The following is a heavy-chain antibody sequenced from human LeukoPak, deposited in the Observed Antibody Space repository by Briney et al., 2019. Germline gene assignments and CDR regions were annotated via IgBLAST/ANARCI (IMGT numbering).Heavy chain of an antibody. V-gene: IGHV4-39*01. CDR3: ASDSSSWGYFDY. CDR1: GGSISSSSYY. J-gene: IGHJ4*02. Sequence: SETLSLTCTVSGGSISSSSYYWGWIRQPPGKGLEWIGSIYYSGSTYYNPSLKSRVTISVDTSKSQFSLKLSSVTAADTAVYYCASDSSSWGYFDYWGQGTLVTVSS. D-gene: IGHD6-13*01. CDR2: IYYSGST.